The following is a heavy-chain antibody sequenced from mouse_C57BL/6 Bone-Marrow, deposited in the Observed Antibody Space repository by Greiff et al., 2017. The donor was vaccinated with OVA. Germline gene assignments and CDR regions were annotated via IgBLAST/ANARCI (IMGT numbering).Heavy chain of an antibody. CDR2: IDPSDSYT. CDR3: ASAYYSNPDY. J-gene: IGHJ2*01. Sequence: QVQLQQPGAELVRPGTSVKLSCKASGYTFTSYWMHWVKQRPGQGLEWIGVIDPSDSYTNYNQKFKGKATLTVDTSSSTAYMQRSSLTSEDSAVYYCASAYYSNPDYWGQGTTLTVSS. CDR1: GYTFTSYW. D-gene: IGHD2-5*01. V-gene: IGHV1-59*01.